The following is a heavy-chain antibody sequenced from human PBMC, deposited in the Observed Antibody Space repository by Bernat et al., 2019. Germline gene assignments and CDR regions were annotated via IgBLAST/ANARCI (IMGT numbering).Heavy chain of an antibody. J-gene: IGHJ3*02. V-gene: IGHV4-39*01. Sequence: QLQLQESGPGLVKPSETLSLTCTVSGGSISSSSYYWGWIRQPPGKGLEWIGSIYYSGSTYYNPSLKSRVTISVDTSKNQFSLKLSSVTAADTAVYYCARHHNYDLWSGYFPSDAFDIWGQGTMVTVSS. D-gene: IGHD3-3*01. CDR2: IYYSGST. CDR1: GGSISSSSYY. CDR3: ARHHNYDLWSGYFPSDAFDI.